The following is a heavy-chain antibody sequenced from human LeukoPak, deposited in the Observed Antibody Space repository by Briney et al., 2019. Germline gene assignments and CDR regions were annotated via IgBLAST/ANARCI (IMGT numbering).Heavy chain of an antibody. Sequence: GESLKISCKASGYSFTSYWIARVRQMPGKGLEWMGIIHPGDSDTRYSPFFQGQVTISADKSISTAYLQWSSLKASDTAMYYCARYSSGPYYFDYWGQGTLVTVSS. CDR1: GYSFTSYW. V-gene: IGHV5-51*01. CDR2: IHPGDSDT. J-gene: IGHJ4*02. D-gene: IGHD3-22*01. CDR3: ARYSSGPYYFDY.